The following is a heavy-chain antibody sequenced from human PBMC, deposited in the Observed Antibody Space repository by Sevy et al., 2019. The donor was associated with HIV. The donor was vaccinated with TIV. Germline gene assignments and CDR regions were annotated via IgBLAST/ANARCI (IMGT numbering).Heavy chain of an antibody. CDR2: IYPGDSDT. CDR1: GYSFTSYW. Sequence: GESLKISCKGSGYSFTSYWIGWVRQMPGKGLEWMGIIYPGDSDTRYSPSFQGQVTISADKSISTAYLQWSSLKASDTAMYYCARHAYYYDSSGYYYLDYWGQGTLVTASS. J-gene: IGHJ4*02. V-gene: IGHV5-51*01. D-gene: IGHD3-22*01. CDR3: ARHAYYYDSSGYYYLDY.